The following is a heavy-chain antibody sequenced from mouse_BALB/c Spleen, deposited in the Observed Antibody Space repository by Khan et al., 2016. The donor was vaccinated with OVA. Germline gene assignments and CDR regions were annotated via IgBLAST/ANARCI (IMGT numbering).Heavy chain of an antibody. CDR2: INPSTGYT. V-gene: IGHV1-7*01. Sequence: VQLLESGAELAKPGASVKMSCKASGYTFINYWILWVKQRPGQGLEWIGYINPSTGYTEYNQNFKDKATLTADKSSSTAYMQLRSLTSEDSAVYYCARRGLRWDFDYWGQGTTLTVSS. CDR1: GYTFINYW. J-gene: IGHJ2*01. CDR3: ARRGLRWDFDY. D-gene: IGHD1-1*01.